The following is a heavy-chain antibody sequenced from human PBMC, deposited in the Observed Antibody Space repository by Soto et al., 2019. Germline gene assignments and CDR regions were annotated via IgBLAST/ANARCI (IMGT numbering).Heavy chain of an antibody. J-gene: IGHJ4*02. D-gene: IGHD2-15*01. CDR1: GFTFSNYA. CDR2: IVISDGGT. CDR3: AREVLRRTLAFDD. Sequence: GGSLRLSCAASGFTFSNYAISWVRQAPGKGLEWVSSIVISDGGTFYADSVRGRFIVSRDVSKNTIDLQMTKLRADASAVYRCAREVLRRTLAFDDWGQGILVRVFS. V-gene: IGHV3-23*01.